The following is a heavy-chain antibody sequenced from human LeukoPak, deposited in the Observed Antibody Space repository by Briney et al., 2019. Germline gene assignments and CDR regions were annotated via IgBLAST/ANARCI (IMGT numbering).Heavy chain of an antibody. CDR1: TSR. J-gene: IGHJ5*01. D-gene: IGHD3-22*01. CDR3: ARDLWNFYDDSGYNRDFDS. Sequence: ASVKVSCKATSRISWVRRAPGQGLEWMGWIGTYGGDTYYAQKFQGRITVTTDTSTSTVYMELRNLRSGDTAVYYCARDLWNFYDDSGYNRDFDSWGQGTLVTVSS. CDR2: IGTYGGDT. V-gene: IGHV1-18*01.